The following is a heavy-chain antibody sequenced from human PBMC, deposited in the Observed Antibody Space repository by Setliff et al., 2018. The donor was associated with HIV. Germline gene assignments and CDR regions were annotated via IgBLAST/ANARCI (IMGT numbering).Heavy chain of an antibody. Sequence: SQTLSLTCAISGGSVSSNSAAWNWIRQSPSRGLEWLGRTYYRSKWYNDYAVSVKGRIAINPDTSRNQFSLQLNSVTPEDTAVYYCARGSYGSVLLWGQGTLVTAPQ. J-gene: IGHJ4*02. CDR2: TYYRSKWYN. V-gene: IGHV6-1*01. D-gene: IGHD6-19*01. CDR1: GGSVSSNSAA. CDR3: ARGSYGSVLL.